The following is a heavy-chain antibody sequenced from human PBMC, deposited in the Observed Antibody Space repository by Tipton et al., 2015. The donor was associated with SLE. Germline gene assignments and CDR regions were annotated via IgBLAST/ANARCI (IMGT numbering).Heavy chain of an antibody. CDR1: GGSISTYY. CDR2: IYTSGST. V-gene: IGHV4-4*09. J-gene: IGHJ5*02. D-gene: IGHD6-6*01. Sequence: TLSLTCTVSGGSISTYYWSWIRQSPGKGLEWIGYIYTSGSTNYNPSLKSRVTISGDTSKNQFPLNLNSVTAADTAVYYCARHSEYNWFDRWGQGTLVTVSS. CDR3: ARHSEYNWFDR.